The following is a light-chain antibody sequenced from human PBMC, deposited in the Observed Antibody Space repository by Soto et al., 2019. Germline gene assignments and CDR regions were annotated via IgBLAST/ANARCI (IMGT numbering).Light chain of an antibody. Sequence: DIGVPPSPGTLSLSPGERATLYCRASQSVSSSYLAWYQQKPGQAPRLLIYGASSRATGIPDRFSGSGSGTDFTLTISRLEPEDFAVYYCQQYGSSPPWTFGQGTKVEIK. CDR3: QQYGSSPPWT. J-gene: IGKJ1*01. CDR1: QSVSSSY. CDR2: GAS. V-gene: IGKV3-20*01.